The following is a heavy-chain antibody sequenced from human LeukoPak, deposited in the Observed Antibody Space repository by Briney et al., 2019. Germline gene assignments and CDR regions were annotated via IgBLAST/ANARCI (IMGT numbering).Heavy chain of an antibody. CDR3: ARDFTNYGPGSC. Sequence: GGSLRLSCAASGFTFSDYYMSWIRQAPGKGLEWVSYISGSGSYTNYADSVKGRSTISRDNAENSLYLQMNSLRAEDTAVYYCARDFTNYGPGSCWGQGTLVTVSS. J-gene: IGHJ4*02. CDR2: ISGSGSYT. CDR1: GFTFSDYY. D-gene: IGHD3-10*01. V-gene: IGHV3-11*06.